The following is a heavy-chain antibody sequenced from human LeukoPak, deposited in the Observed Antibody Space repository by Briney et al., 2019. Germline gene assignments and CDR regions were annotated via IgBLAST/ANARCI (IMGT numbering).Heavy chain of an antibody. CDR3: ARDSPGTTSIDY. CDR2: IIPILGIA. CDR1: GGTFSSYA. V-gene: IGHV1-69*04. J-gene: IGHJ4*02. Sequence: ASVKVSCKASGGTFSSYAISWVRQAPGQGLEWMGRIIPILGIANYAQKFQGRVTITADKSTSTAYMELSSLRSEDTAAYYCARDSPGTTSIDYWGQGTLVTVSS. D-gene: IGHD2/OR15-2a*01.